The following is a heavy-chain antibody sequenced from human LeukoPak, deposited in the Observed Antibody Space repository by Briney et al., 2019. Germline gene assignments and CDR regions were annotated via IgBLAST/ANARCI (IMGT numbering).Heavy chain of an antibody. D-gene: IGHD3-16*02. CDR2: INHSGST. CDR1: GGSFSGYY. J-gene: IGHJ6*03. Sequence: SETLSLTCAVYGGSFSGYYWSWIRQPPGKGLEWIGEINHSGSTNCNPSLKSRVTISVDTSKNQFSLKLSSVTAADTAVYYCARGPRYTRYYYYMDVWGKGTTVTVSS. V-gene: IGHV4-34*01. CDR3: ARGPRYTRYYYYMDV.